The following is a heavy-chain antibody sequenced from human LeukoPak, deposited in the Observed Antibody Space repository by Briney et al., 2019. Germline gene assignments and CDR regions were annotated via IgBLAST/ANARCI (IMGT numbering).Heavy chain of an antibody. Sequence: GGSLRLSCAASGFTFSSYGMSWVRQAPGKGLEWVSYISSSGSTIYYADSVKGRFTISRDNAKNSLYLQMNSLRAEDTAVYYCARDPYSYGYFYYYYMDVWGKGTTVTVSS. V-gene: IGHV3-48*04. J-gene: IGHJ6*03. D-gene: IGHD5-18*01. CDR2: ISSSGSTI. CDR1: GFTFSSYG. CDR3: ARDPYSYGYFYYYYMDV.